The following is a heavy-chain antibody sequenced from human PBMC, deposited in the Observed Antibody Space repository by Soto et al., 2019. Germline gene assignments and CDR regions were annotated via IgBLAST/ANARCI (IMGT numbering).Heavy chain of an antibody. CDR1: GFTFSSYA. CDR2: ISGSGGST. D-gene: IGHD2-15*01. V-gene: IGHV3-23*01. Sequence: EVQLLESGGGLVQPGGSLRLSCAASGFTFSSYAMSWVRQAPGKGLEWVSAISGSGGSTYYADSVKGRFTISRDNSKNRLYLQMNSRRAEDTSVYYCAKSRGIVVVVSSTHSQYYFDYWGQGTLVTVSS. CDR3: AKSRGIVVVVSSTHSQYYFDY. J-gene: IGHJ4*02.